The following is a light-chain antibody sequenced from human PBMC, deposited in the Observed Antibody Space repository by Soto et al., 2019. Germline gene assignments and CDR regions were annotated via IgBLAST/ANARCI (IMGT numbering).Light chain of an antibody. CDR3: QQFSSYPLT. J-gene: IGKJ4*01. V-gene: IGKV3-20*01. Sequence: EIVMTQSPDTLYVSPGEVATLSFRASQSVRTKLAWYQQKPGQAPRLLIYDASSRATGIPDRFSGGGSGTDFTLTISRLEPEDFAVYYCQQFSSYPLTFGGGTKVDIK. CDR1: QSVRTK. CDR2: DAS.